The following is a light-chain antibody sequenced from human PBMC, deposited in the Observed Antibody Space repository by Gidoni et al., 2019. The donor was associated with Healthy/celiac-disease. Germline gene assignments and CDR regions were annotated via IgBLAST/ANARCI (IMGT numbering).Light chain of an antibody. CDR2: DAS. V-gene: IGKV3-11*01. CDR1: QSVSSY. J-gene: IGKJ2*01. CDR3: QQRSNWS. Sequence: IVLTQSPATLSLSPGERATLSCRASQSVSSYLAWYQQKPGQAPRLLIYDASNRATSTPARFSGSGSGTDFTLTISSLEPEDFAVYYCQQRSNWSFGQGTKLEIK.